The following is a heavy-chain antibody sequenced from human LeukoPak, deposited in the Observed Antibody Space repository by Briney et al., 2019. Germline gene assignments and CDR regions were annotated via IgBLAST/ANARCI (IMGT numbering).Heavy chain of an antibody. Sequence: GESLKISCKGSGYSFTSYWIGWVRQMPGKGLEWMGITYPGDSDTRYSPSFQGQVTISADKSISTAYLQWSSLKASDTAMYYCARPLVVTAMNGDAFDIWGQGTMVTVSS. CDR1: GYSFTSYW. D-gene: IGHD2-21*02. CDR2: TYPGDSDT. J-gene: IGHJ3*02. CDR3: ARPLVVTAMNGDAFDI. V-gene: IGHV5-51*01.